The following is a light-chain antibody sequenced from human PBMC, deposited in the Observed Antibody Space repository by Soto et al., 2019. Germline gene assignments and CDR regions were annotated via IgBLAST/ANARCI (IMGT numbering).Light chain of an antibody. Sequence: EIVLTQSPATLSFSPGERATLSCRASQSVSSYLAWYQQKPGQAPRLLLHDASSRATGISDRFSGSGSGTDFTLTISRLEPEDFAVYYCQQYGSSGTFGQGTKVDIK. V-gene: IGKV3-20*01. CDR1: QSVSSY. CDR3: QQYGSSGT. CDR2: DAS. J-gene: IGKJ1*01.